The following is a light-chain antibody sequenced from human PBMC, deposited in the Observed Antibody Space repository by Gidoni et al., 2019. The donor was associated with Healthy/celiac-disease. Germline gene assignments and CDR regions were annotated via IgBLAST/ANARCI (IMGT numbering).Light chain of an antibody. CDR1: KLGDKY. J-gene: IGLJ2*01. V-gene: IGLV3-1*01. CDR3: QAWDSSTAVV. Sequence: SYELTQPPSVSVSPGQTASITSSGDKLGDKYACWYQQKPGHSPVLVIYQDSKRPSGIPERFSGSNSGNTATLTISGTQARDEADYYCQAWDSSTAVVFGGGTKLTVL. CDR2: QDS.